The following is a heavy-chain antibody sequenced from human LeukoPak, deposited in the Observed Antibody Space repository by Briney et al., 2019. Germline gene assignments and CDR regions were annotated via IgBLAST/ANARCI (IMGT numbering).Heavy chain of an antibody. CDR2: IYYSGST. D-gene: IGHD4-17*01. V-gene: IGHV4-59*08. J-gene: IGHJ4*02. CDR3: ARLFDGEFDY. Sequence: SETLSLTCTVSGGSISSYYWSWIRRPPGKGLEWIGYIYYSGSTNFNPSLKSRVTISVDTSKNQFSLKLSSVTAADTAVYYCARLFDGEFDYWGQGTLVTVSS. CDR1: GGSISSYY.